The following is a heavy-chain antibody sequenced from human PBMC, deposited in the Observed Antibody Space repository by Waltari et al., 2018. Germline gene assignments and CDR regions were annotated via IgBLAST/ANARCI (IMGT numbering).Heavy chain of an antibody. CDR2: INPIFGEG. Sequence: QVQLVQSGAEVKKPGSSVKVSCKASGGTFSSYAISWVRQAPGQGLEWMGGINPIFGEGNCEQEFHGKSTFPDDQTNVTRMVGVGERGNDDQGLVYWSQGPPGRNRYGGNRVFHWDPGNLVT. J-gene: IGHJ1*01. V-gene: IGHV1-69*12. D-gene: IGHD2-15*01. CDR1: GGTFSSYA. CDR3: SQGPPGRNRYGGNRVFH.